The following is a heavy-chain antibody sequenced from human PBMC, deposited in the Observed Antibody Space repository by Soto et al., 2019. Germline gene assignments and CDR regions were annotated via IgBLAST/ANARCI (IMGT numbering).Heavy chain of an antibody. J-gene: IGHJ6*02. Sequence: SATLSLTCTVSGCSISSGGYYWSWIRQHPGKGLEWIGYIYYSGSTYYNPSLKSRVTISVDTSKNQFSLKLSSVTAADTAVYYCARDVDSGHYYYGMDVWGQGTTVTVSS. CDR3: ARDVDSGHYYYGMDV. V-gene: IGHV4-31*03. CDR1: GCSISSGGYY. D-gene: IGHD3-10*01. CDR2: IYYSGST.